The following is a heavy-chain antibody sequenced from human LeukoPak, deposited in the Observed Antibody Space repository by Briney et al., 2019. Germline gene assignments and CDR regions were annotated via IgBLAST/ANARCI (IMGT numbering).Heavy chain of an antibody. J-gene: IGHJ4*02. CDR2: INHSGST. V-gene: IGHV4-34*01. Sequence: SATLSLTCAASGASFSGYYCSWIRPPPGKGLEWIGEINHSGSTNYNPSLKRRLTISVDTSKNQFSLKLSSVTAADTAVYYCASAAMRMLLWLDYWGQGTLVTVSS. CDR3: ASAAMRMLLWLDY. CDR1: GASFSGYY. D-gene: IGHD5-18*01.